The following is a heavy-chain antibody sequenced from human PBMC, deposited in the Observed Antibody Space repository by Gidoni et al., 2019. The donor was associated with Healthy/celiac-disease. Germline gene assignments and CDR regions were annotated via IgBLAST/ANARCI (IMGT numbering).Heavy chain of an antibody. V-gene: IGHV3-33*01. Sequence: QVQLVESGGVVVTPGRSLRLPCAASGSTFSSYGMHWVRQAPGKGLEWVAVIWYDGSNKYYADSVKGRFTISRDNSKNTLYRQMNSLRAEDTAVYYCARDLGRGATSFDYWGQGTLVTVSS. CDR1: GSTFSSYG. CDR2: IWYDGSNK. D-gene: IGHD1-26*01. J-gene: IGHJ4*02. CDR3: ARDLGRGATSFDY.